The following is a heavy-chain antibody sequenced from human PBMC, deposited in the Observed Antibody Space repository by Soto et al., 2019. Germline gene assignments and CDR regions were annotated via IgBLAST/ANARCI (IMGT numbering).Heavy chain of an antibody. CDR2: IKSKTDGGTT. J-gene: IGHJ4*02. Sequence: PGWSLRLACAACGFSFSNSGMGGVLQAPGKGLEWVGRIKSKTDGGTTDYAAPVKGRFTISRDDSKNTLYLQMNSLRAEDTAVYYCASSASPDAYWGQGTLVTVSS. CDR3: ASSASPDAY. CDR1: GFSFSNSG. V-gene: IGHV3-15*01. D-gene: IGHD3-22*01.